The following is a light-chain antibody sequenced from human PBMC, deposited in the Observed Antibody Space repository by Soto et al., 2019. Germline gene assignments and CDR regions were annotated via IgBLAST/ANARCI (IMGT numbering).Light chain of an antibody. V-gene: IGKV1-39*01. J-gene: IGKJ2*01. CDR3: QQSYRTPYT. CDR2: ATS. Sequence: EIHMTHSPSSLSASLVDRVTITCRASQSISSYLNWYQQKPGKAPKLLIYATSSLQSGVPSRFSGSESGTDFTLTISSLQPEDFATYYCQQSYRTPYTFGQGTKVDIK. CDR1: QSISSY.